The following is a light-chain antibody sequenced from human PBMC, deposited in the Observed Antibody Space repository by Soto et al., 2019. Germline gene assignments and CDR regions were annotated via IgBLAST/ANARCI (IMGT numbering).Light chain of an antibody. Sequence: QSALTQPASVSGSPGQSITISCTGTSTDIGSYNLVSWYQHHPGKAPKLMIYDGTQPPSGVSNRFSGSKSGNTASLTVSGLQADDEANYCGCSYVNDNNVLFGGGTKLTVL. J-gene: IGLJ2*01. CDR1: STDIGSYNL. CDR3: CSYVNDNNVL. CDR2: DGT. V-gene: IGLV2-23*01.